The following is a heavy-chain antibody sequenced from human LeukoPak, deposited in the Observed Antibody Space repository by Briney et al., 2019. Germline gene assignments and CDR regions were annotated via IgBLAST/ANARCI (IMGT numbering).Heavy chain of an antibody. CDR1: GYTFTSYD. J-gene: IGHJ6*03. CDR3: ARGFRLRGVATIVYYYYMDV. CDR2: MNPNSGNT. Sequence: ASVKVSCKASGYTFTSYDINWVRQATGQGLEWTGWMNPNSGNTGYAQKFQGRVTITRNTSISTAYMELSSLRSEDTAVYYCARGFRLRGVATIVYYYYMDVWGKGTTVTVSS. V-gene: IGHV1-8*03. D-gene: IGHD5-12*01.